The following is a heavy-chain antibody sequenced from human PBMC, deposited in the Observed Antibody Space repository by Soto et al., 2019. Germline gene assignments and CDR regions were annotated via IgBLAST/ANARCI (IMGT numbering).Heavy chain of an antibody. CDR3: AHIYSGYARGTTNYYYGMDV. D-gene: IGHD5-12*01. Sequence: QITLKESGPTLVKPTQTLTLTCTFSGFSLSTSGVGVGWIRQPPGKALEWLALIYWDDDKRYSPSLKCRLTIPKDTSKNQVVLTMTNMDPVDTATYYCAHIYSGYARGTTNYYYGMDVWGQGTTVTVSS. V-gene: IGHV2-5*02. CDR1: GFSLSTSGVG. CDR2: IYWDDDK. J-gene: IGHJ6*02.